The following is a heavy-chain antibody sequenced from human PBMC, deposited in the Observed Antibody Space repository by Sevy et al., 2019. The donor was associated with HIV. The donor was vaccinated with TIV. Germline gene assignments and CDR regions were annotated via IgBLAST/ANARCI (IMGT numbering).Heavy chain of an antibody. D-gene: IGHD6-13*01. CDR1: GFDVSNNY. V-gene: IGHV3-53*01. Sequence: GSLRLSCAGSGFDVSNNYMSWVRQAPGKGLEWGSIIYSSGTTYYADSVKGRFTISRDKSKNTVYLHMSSLRADDTAFYHCARDYSRRPGWFDPWGQGTLVTVSS. J-gene: IGHJ5*02. CDR2: IYSSGTT. CDR3: ARDYSRRPGWFDP.